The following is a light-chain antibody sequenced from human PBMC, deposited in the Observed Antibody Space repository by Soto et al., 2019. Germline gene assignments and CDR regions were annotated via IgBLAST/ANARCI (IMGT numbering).Light chain of an antibody. CDR2: TAS. CDR1: ETISSF. CDR3: LQDYSFPLT. J-gene: IGKJ4*01. V-gene: IGKV1-6*01. Sequence: IQMTQSPSSLSASVGDRVTISCRASETISSFLNWFQHKPGKVPKLLIYTASSLQSGVPSRFSGSGSGTDFILTISSLQPEDFATYYCLQDYSFPLTFGGGTKVDIK.